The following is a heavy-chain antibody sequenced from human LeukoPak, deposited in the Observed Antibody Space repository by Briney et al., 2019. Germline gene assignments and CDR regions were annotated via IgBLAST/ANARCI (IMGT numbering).Heavy chain of an antibody. D-gene: IGHD3-16*01. V-gene: IGHV4-39*01. J-gene: IGHJ4*02. CDR3: ARLQRGFGDY. Sequence: NPSETLSLTCTVSGGSISNTAYYWGWIRQPPGKGLEWIGSIYYSGSTYYNPSLKSRVTISVDTSKNEFSLKLSSVTAAGTAVYYCARLQRGFGDYWGQGTLVTVSS. CDR1: GGSISNTAYY. CDR2: IYYSGST.